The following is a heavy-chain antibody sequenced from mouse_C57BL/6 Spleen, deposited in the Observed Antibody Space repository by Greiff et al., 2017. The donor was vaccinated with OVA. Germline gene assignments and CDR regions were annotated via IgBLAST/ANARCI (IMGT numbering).Heavy chain of an antibody. CDR3: AREANYDYEAWY. CDR2: IYPGDGDT. Sequence: VQLQQPGAELVKPGASVKISCKASGYAFSSYWMNWVKQRPGKGLEWIGQIYPGDGDTNYNGKFKGKATLTADKSSSTAYMQLSSLTSEDSAVYFCAREANYDYEAWYWGQGTTLTVSS. D-gene: IGHD2-4*01. V-gene: IGHV1-80*01. CDR1: GYAFSSYW. J-gene: IGHJ2*01.